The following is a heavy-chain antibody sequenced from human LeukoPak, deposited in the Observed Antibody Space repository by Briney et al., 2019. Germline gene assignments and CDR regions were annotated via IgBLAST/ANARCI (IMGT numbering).Heavy chain of an antibody. CDR1: GYSISSGYY. CDR2: IYHSGST. D-gene: IGHD5-18*01. J-gene: IGHJ6*03. Sequence: KPSETLSLTCTVSGYSISSGYYWGWIRQPPGKGLEWIGSIYHSGSTYYNPSLKSRVTISVDTSKNQFSLKLSSVTAADTAVYYCARVAQQLWFPYYYYYYYMDVWGKGTTVTVSS. CDR3: ARVAQQLWFPYYYYYYYMDV. V-gene: IGHV4-38-2*02.